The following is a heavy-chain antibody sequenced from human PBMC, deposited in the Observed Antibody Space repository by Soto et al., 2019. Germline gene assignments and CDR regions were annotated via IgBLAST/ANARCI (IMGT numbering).Heavy chain of an antibody. CDR2: IYYSGST. CDR1: GGSISSGGYS. CDR3: ASSYGDYVGNWFDP. V-gene: IGHV4-31*11. Sequence: SETLSLTCAVSGGSISSGGYSWSWIRQHPGKGLEWIGYIYYSGSTYYNPSLKSRVTISEDTSKNQFSLKLSSVTAADTAVYYCASSYGDYVGNWFDPWGQGTLVTVSS. J-gene: IGHJ5*02. D-gene: IGHD4-17*01.